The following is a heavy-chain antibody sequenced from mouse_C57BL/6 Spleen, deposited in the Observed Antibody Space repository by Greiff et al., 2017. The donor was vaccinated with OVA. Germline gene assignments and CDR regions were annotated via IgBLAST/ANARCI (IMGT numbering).Heavy chain of an antibody. CDR3: ASRILILDY. V-gene: IGHV1-26*01. CDR2: INPNNGGT. CDR1: GYTFTDYY. Sequence: EVQLQQSGPELVKPGASVKISCKASGYTFTDYYMNWVKQSHGKSLEWIGDINPNNGGTSYNQKFKGKATLTVDKSSSTAYMELRSLTSEDSAVYYCASRILILDYWGQGTSVTVSS. J-gene: IGHJ4*01.